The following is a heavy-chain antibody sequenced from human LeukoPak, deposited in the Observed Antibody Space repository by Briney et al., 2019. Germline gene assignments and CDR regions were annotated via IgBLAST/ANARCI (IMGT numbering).Heavy chain of an antibody. D-gene: IGHD3-10*01. CDR2: IYYSGST. Sequence: SETLSLTCTVSGGSISSSSYYWGWIRQPPGKGLEWIGSIYYSGSTYYNPSLKSRVTISVDTSKNQFSLKLSSVTAADTAVYYCARHGITMVLGVFDYWGQGTLVTVSS. CDR3: ARHGITMVLGVFDY. V-gene: IGHV4-39*01. CDR1: GGSISSSSYY. J-gene: IGHJ4*02.